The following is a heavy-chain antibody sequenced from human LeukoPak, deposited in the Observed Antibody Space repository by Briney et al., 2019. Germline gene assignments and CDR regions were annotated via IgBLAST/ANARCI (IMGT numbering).Heavy chain of an antibody. Sequence: ASVTVSCTASGYTFTSYDINWVRQATGQGLEWMGWMNPNSGNTGYAQKFQGRVTMTRNTSISTAYMELSSLRSEDTAVYYCARGDYGSGTNYFVRWGQGTLVTVSS. V-gene: IGHV1-8*01. CDR3: ARGDYGSGTNYFVR. J-gene: IGHJ4*02. CDR2: MNPNSGNT. CDR1: GYTFTSYD. D-gene: IGHD3-10*01.